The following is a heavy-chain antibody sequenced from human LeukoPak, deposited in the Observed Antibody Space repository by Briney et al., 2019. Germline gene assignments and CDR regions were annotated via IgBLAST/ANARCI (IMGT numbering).Heavy chain of an antibody. V-gene: IGHV3-64*01. CDR2: ISSNGGST. J-gene: IGHJ6*03. CDR1: GFTFSSYA. CDR3: ARGLYYYYYMDV. Sequence: GGSLRLSCAASGFTFSSYAMHWVRQAPGKGLEYVSAISSNGGSTYYANSVKGRFTISRDNSKNTLYLQMGSLRAEDMAVYYCARGLYYYYYMDVWGKGTTVMISS.